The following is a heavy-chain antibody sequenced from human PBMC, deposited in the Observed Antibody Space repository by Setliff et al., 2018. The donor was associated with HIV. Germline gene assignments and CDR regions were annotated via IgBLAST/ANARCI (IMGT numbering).Heavy chain of an antibody. CDR2: INPGGGST. J-gene: IGHJ6*02. CDR3: ARRAWFGDYPYYYYAMDV. D-gene: IGHD3-10*01. V-gene: IGHV1-46*01. CDR1: GFTFTSNI. Sequence: EASVKVSCKASGFTFTSNIMHWVRQAPGQGLEWMGVINPGGGSTTYAQKFQGRITMTPETSTSTAYMELTSLRSDDTAVYYCARRAWFGDYPYYYYAMDVWGQGTTVTVSS.